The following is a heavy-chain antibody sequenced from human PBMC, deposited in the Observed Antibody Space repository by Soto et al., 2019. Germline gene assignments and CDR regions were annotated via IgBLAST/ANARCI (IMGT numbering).Heavy chain of an antibody. V-gene: IGHV4-34*01. J-gene: IGHJ5*02. CDR1: GGSFSGYY. CDR3: ASLAAAGTPISNWFDP. D-gene: IGHD6-13*01. CDR2: INHSGGT. Sequence: QVQLQQWGAGLLKPSETLSLTCAVYGGSFSGYYWSWIRQPPGKGLEWIGEINHSGGTNNNPSLKSRVTISVDTSKNQFSLKLSSVTAADTAVYYCASLAAAGTPISNWFDPWGQGTLVTVSS.